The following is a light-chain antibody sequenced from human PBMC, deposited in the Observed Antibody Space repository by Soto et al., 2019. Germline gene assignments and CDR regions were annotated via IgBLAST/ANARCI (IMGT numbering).Light chain of an antibody. J-gene: IGLJ3*02. CDR2: ANS. Sequence: QSVLTQPPSVSGAPGQRVTISCTGSSSNIGAGYDVHWYQQLPGTAPKLLINANSNRPSGVPDRFSGSKSGTSASLAITGLQAEDEADYYGQSYDNSLSGWVFGGGTKLTVL. V-gene: IGLV1-40*01. CDR1: SSNIGAGYD. CDR3: QSYDNSLSGWV.